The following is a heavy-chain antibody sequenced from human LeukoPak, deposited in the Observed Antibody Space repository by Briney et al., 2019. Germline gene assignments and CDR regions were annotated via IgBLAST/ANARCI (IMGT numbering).Heavy chain of an antibody. Sequence: PSETLSLTCAVSGGSISSSNWWSWVRQPPGKGLEWVGELYHSGSTNYNPSLKSRVTISVDKSKNQFSLKLSSVTAADTAVYYCARAHDYGGNAGAFTLYWGQGTLVTVSS. CDR3: ARAHDYGGNAGAFTLY. CDR2: LYHSGST. CDR1: GGSISSSNW. D-gene: IGHD4-23*01. J-gene: IGHJ4*02. V-gene: IGHV4-4*02.